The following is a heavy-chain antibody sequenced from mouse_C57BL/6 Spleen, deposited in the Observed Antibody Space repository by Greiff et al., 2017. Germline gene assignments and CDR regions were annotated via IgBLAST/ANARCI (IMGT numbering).Heavy chain of an antibody. CDR2: IYWDDDK. CDR3: ARSLHYYGSSYAMYY. V-gene: IGHV8-12*01. J-gene: IGHJ4*01. Sequence: QVTLNVSGPGILQSSQTLSLTCSFSGFSLSTSGMGVSWIRQPSGKGLGWLAHIYWDDDKRYNPSLKSRLTISKYTSRNQVFLKITSVDTADTATYYGARSLHYYGSSYAMYYWGQGTSVTVAS. CDR1: GFSLSTSGMG. D-gene: IGHD1-1*01.